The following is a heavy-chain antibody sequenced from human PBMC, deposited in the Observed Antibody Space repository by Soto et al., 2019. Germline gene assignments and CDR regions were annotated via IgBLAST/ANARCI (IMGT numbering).Heavy chain of an antibody. CDR1: GGSISSYY. D-gene: IGHD4-4*01. Sequence: SETLSLTCPVSGGSISSYYLSWIRQPPGKGLEWIGYIYYSGSTNYNPSLQSRVTISIDTSTKQFFLKLSSVTAADTAVYYCGRQGLGRLHGLGDVGGQGTTVTVSS. CDR2: IYYSGST. V-gene: IGHV4-59*08. CDR3: GRQGLGRLHGLGDV. J-gene: IGHJ6*02.